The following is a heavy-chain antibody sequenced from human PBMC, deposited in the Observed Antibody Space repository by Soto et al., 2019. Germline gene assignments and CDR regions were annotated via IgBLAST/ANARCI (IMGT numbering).Heavy chain of an antibody. CDR2: ISWNSGSI. D-gene: IGHD5-12*01. J-gene: IGHJ4*02. Sequence: SLRLSCAASGFTFDDYAMHWVRQAPGKGLEWVSGISWNSGSIGYADSVKGRFTISRDNAKNSLYLQMNSLRAEDTALYYCAKDKRYSGYDQFDYWGQGTLVTVSS. CDR1: GFTFDDYA. V-gene: IGHV3-9*01. CDR3: AKDKRYSGYDQFDY.